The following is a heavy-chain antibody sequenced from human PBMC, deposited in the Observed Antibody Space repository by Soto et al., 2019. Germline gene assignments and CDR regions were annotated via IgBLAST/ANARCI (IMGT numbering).Heavy chain of an antibody. CDR2: IKSKTDGGTT. CDR1: GFTFSNAW. CDR3: TTDLGADYYDSSGYPRGQNYYYGMDV. D-gene: IGHD3-22*01. J-gene: IGHJ6*02. V-gene: IGHV3-15*07. Sequence: GGSLRLSCAASGFTFSNAWMNWVRQAPGKGLEWVGRIKSKTDGGTTDYAAPVKGRFTISRDDSKNTLYLQMNSLKTEDTAVYYCTTDLGADYYDSSGYPRGQNYYYGMDVWGQGTTVTVSS.